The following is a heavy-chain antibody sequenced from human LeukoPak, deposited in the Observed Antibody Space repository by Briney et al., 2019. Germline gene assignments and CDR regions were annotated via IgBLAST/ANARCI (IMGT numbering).Heavy chain of an antibody. J-gene: IGHJ4*02. Sequence: SETLSLTCTVSGGSISSSNYYWSWIRQPPGKGLEWIGEINHSGSTNYNPSLKSRVTISVDTSKNQFSLKLSSVTAADTAVYYCASSDEIAAAGNYFDYWGQGTLVTVSS. V-gene: IGHV4-39*07. D-gene: IGHD6-13*01. CDR3: ASSDEIAAAGNYFDY. CDR2: INHSGST. CDR1: GGSISSSNYY.